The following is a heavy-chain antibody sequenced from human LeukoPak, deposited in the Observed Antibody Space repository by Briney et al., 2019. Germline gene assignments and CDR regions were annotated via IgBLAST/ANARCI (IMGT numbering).Heavy chain of an antibody. CDR1: GFTFSSYG. D-gene: IGHD3-22*01. CDR2: IWYDGSNK. J-gene: IGHJ4*02. CDR3: ARDLDYDSSGSPEDY. Sequence: GRSLRLSCAASGFTFSSYGMHWVRQAPGKGLEWVAVIWYDGSNKYYADSVKGRFTISRDNSKNTLYLQMNSLRAEDTAVYYCARDLDYDSSGSPEDYWGQGTLVTVSS. V-gene: IGHV3-33*01.